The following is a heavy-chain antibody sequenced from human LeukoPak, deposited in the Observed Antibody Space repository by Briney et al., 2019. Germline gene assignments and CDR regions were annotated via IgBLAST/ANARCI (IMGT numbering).Heavy chain of an antibody. D-gene: IGHD2-8*01. Sequence: ASVNVSCKVSVYTFSAYDVHCVAQAPGQGLEWMGWINPNSGGTNYAQKFQGRVTMTRDTSINTAYMELSRLSSDDAAVYYGAKEDFGRVPQNGPDYWGQGTLVTVSS. CDR1: VYTFSAYD. CDR3: AKEDFGRVPQNGPDY. V-gene: IGHV1-2*02. CDR2: INPNSGGT. J-gene: IGHJ4*02.